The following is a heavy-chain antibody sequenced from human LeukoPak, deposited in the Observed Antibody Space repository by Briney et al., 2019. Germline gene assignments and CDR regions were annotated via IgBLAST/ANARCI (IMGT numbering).Heavy chain of an antibody. J-gene: IGHJ4*02. CDR2: IAYVGSNK. D-gene: IGHD2-15*01. Sequence: GGSLRPSCAASGFTFSSYAMHWVRQAPGKGLEWVAVIAYVGSNKYYADSVKGRFTISRDNSKNTLYLQMNSLRAEDTAVYYCARDKPLVVAAGYYFDYWGQGTLVTVSS. CDR3: ARDKPLVVAAGYYFDY. V-gene: IGHV3-30*04. CDR1: GFTFSSYA.